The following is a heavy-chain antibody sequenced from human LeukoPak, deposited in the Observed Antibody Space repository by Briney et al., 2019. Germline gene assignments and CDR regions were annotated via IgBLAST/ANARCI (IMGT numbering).Heavy chain of an antibody. D-gene: IGHD3-22*01. J-gene: IGHJ2*01. CDR3: ARDGYYDSSGLGGFDL. CDR2: ISGSGGST. V-gene: IGHV3-23*01. CDR1: AFTFSNYA. Sequence: GGSLRLSCAASAFTFSNYAMSWVRQAPGKGLEWVSGISGSGGSTYYADSVKGRFTISRDNSKNTLYLQMNSLRAEDTAVYYCARDGYYDSSGLGGFDLWGRGTLVTVSS.